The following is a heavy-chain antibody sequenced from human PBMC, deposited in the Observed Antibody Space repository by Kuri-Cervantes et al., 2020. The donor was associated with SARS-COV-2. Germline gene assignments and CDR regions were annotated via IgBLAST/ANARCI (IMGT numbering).Heavy chain of an antibody. J-gene: IGHJ3*02. D-gene: IGHD3-3*01. V-gene: IGHV3-23*01. CDR1: GFTFSSYA. CDR3: ARDRTRLRFLEWLLPIDAFDI. CDR2: ISGSGGST. Sequence: GESLKISCAASGFTFSSYAMSWVRQAPGKGLEWVSAISGSGGSTYYADSVKGRFTISRDNSKNTLYLQMNSLRAEDTAVYYCARDRTRLRFLEWLLPIDAFDIWGQGTMVTVSS.